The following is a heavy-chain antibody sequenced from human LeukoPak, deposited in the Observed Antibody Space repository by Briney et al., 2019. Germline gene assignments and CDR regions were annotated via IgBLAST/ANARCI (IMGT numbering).Heavy chain of an antibody. CDR3: ARGGGLDV. V-gene: IGHV3-7*03. J-gene: IGHJ6*02. D-gene: IGHD3-16*01. CDR1: GFTFSSYW. CDR2: INHNGKVN. Sequence: PGGALRLSCAASGFTFSSYWMNWARQATGKGLEWVASINHNGKVNYYVDSVKGRFIHSRDNAKNSMYLQMSNLGAEDTAVYFCARGGGLDVGGQGATVTVSS.